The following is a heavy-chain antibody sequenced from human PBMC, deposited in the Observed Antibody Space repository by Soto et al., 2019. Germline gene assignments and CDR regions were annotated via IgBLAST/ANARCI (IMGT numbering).Heavy chain of an antibody. J-gene: IGHJ4*02. CDR1: GASISSNNW. D-gene: IGHD6-19*01. CDR2: IYHSGST. V-gene: IGHV4-4*02. CDR3: ARDQVAGTYFDY. Sequence: PSGTLSLTCAVSGASISSNNWWSWVRQPPGEGLEWIGEIYHSGSTNYNPSLKSRVTISVDKSKNQFSLKLSSVTAADTAVYYCARDQVAGTYFDYWGQGTLVTVSS.